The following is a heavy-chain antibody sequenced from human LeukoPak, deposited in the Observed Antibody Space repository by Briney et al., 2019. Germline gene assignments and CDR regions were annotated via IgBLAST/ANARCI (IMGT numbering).Heavy chain of an antibody. Sequence: SETLSLTCAVYGGSFSGYYWGWIRQPPGKGLEWIGEINHSGSTNYNPSLKSRVTISVDTSKNQFSLKLSSVTAADTAVYYCARANPYYYGSGSYYYWGQGTLVTVSS. D-gene: IGHD3-10*01. V-gene: IGHV4-34*01. CDR3: ARANPYYYGSGSYYY. CDR1: GGSFSGYY. J-gene: IGHJ4*02. CDR2: INHSGST.